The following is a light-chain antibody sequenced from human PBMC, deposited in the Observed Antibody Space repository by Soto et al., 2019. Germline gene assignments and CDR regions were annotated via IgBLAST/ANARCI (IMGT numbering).Light chain of an antibody. V-gene: IGKV3-15*01. J-gene: IGKJ1*01. CDR2: GTS. CDR1: QSVSSSY. CDR3: QQYNHWLRT. Sequence: EIVLTQSPGTLSLSPGERATLSCRASQSVSSSYLAWYQQKPGQAPRLLIYGTSTRATGIPARFSGSGSGTEFTLTISSLQSEDFAVYYCQQYNHWLRTFGQGTKVEIK.